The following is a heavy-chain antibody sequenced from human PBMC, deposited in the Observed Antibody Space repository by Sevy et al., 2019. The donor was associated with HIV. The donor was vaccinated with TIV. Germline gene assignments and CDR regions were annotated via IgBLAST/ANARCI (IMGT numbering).Heavy chain of an antibody. CDR1: GGSFSGYY. CDR2: IIHSGST. CDR3: ARGQWEHLY. Sequence: SGTLSLTCAVYGGSFSGYYWSWIRQPPGKGLEWIGEIIHSGSTTYNPSLKSRVTISIDTSKNQFSLKLNSVTAADTAMYYCARGQWEHLYWGQGTLVTVSS. D-gene: IGHD1-26*01. J-gene: IGHJ4*02. V-gene: IGHV4-34*01.